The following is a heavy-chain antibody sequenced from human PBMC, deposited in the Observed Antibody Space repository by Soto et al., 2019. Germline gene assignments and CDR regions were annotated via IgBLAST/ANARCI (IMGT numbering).Heavy chain of an antibody. V-gene: IGHV3-30-3*01. CDR2: ISYDENNE. Sequence: GGSLRLSCAASDFTLSDYSMHWVRQAPGKGLEWVAVISYDENNEYYADSVKGRFTISRDNSKNTLYLQMNSLRAEDTAVYYCARPQSGLYYYYAMDVWGQGITVTVSS. CDR1: DFTLSDYS. J-gene: IGHJ6*02. D-gene: IGHD3-3*01. CDR3: ARPQSGLYYYYAMDV.